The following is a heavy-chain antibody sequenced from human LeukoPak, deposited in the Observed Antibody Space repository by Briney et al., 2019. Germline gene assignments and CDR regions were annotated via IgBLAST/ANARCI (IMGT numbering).Heavy chain of an antibody. Sequence: GGSLRLSCAASGFTFSSYGIHWVRQAPGKGLEWVTFIGYDGRNKYYADSVKGRFTISRDNSKDTLYLQMNSLRAEDTAVYYCAKDNAYYYTDYWGQGTLVTVSS. CDR1: GFTFSSYG. D-gene: IGHD3-10*01. J-gene: IGHJ4*02. V-gene: IGHV3-30*02. CDR3: AKDNAYYYTDY. CDR2: IGYDGRNK.